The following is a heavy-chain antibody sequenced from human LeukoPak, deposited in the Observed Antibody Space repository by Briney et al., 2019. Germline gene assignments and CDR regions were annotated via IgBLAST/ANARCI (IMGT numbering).Heavy chain of an antibody. CDR3: ARDRDYRYYYYYMDV. CDR1: GVSISSSNSY. V-gene: IGHV4-39*02. D-gene: IGHD3-10*01. Sequence: PSETLSLTCTVSGVSISSSNSYWGWIRQPPGKGLEWIGSIYYSGNTYYNASLKSQVSISIDTSKNQFSLKLSSVTAADTAVYYCARDRDYRYYYYYMDVWGKGTTVTISS. CDR2: IYYSGNT. J-gene: IGHJ6*03.